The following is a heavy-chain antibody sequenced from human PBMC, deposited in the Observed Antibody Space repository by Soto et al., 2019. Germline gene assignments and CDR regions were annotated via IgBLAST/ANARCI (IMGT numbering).Heavy chain of an antibody. CDR3: AKRNRYYFDS. CDR1: RFTFSAFA. V-gene: IGHV3-23*01. CDR2: ISEGGGTP. Sequence: PGGSLRLSCAASRFTFSAFAMSWVRQAPGKGLEWVSTISEGGGTPFYADSVKGRFTISRDNSKNTLHLQMTTLRAEDTAVYFCAKRNRYYFDSWGQGSLVTVSS. J-gene: IGHJ4*02.